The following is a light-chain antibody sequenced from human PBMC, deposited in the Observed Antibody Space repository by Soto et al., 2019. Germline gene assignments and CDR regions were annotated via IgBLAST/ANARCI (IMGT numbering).Light chain of an antibody. Sequence: DIQMTQSPSSLSASLGDRVTITCRPSESIRNELNWFQQRPGKAPRLLIYDTFTLQSGVPSRFSGSVSGTEFSLTISSLQAGDSAISYCQQSFTTPWTFGQGTKVDIK. CDR2: DTF. J-gene: IGKJ1*01. CDR3: QQSFTTPWT. V-gene: IGKV1-39*01. CDR1: ESIRNE.